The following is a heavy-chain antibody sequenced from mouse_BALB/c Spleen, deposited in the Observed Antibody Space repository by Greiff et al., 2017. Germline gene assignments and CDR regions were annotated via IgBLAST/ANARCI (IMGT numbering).Heavy chain of an antibody. J-gene: IGHJ4*01. Sequence: QVQLQQSGAELAKPGASVKMSCKASGYTFTSYWMHWVKQRPGQGLEWIGYINPSTGYTEYNQKFKDKATLTADKSSSTAYMQLSSLTSEDSAVYYCARGGYDGLYYAMDYWGQGTSVTVSS. CDR1: GYTFTSYW. V-gene: IGHV1-7*01. CDR2: INPSTGYT. CDR3: ARGGYDGLYYAMDY. D-gene: IGHD2-3*01.